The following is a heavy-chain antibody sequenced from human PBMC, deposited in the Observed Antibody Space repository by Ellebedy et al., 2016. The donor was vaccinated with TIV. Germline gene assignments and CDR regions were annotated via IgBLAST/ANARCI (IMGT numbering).Heavy chain of an antibody. CDR2: ISSNSNYI. D-gene: IGHD6-13*01. CDR1: GFTFSSYS. CDR3: ARGAMAAAGEDY. J-gene: IGHJ4*02. Sequence: PGGSLRLSCAASGFTFSSYSMDWVRQAPGKGLGWVSSISSNSNYIYYADSVRGRFTISRDNAKKSLYLQMNSLRAEDTAVYYCARGAMAAAGEDYWGQGTLVTVSS. V-gene: IGHV3-21*01.